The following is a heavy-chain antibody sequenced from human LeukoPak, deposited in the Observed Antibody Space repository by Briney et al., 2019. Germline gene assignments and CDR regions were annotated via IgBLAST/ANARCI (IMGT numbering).Heavy chain of an antibody. V-gene: IGHV3-30-3*01. D-gene: IGHD2-8*02. CDR3: ARDAGGLRLYWAFDY. CDR1: GFTFSSYA. J-gene: IGHJ4*02. Sequence: GGSLRLSCAASGFTFSSYAMHWVRQAPGKGLEWVAVISYDGSNKYYADSVKGRFTISRDNSKNTLYLQMNSLRAEDTAVYYCARDAGGLRLYWAFDYWGQGTLVTVSS. CDR2: ISYDGSNK.